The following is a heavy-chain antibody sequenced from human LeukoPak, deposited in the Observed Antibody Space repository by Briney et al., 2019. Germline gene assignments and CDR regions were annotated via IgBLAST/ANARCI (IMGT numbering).Heavy chain of an antibody. CDR3: RPTTTGNFDY. CDR1: GFTFSSYW. D-gene: IGHD1-26*01. CDR2: IKQDGSEK. V-gene: IGHV3-7*01. J-gene: IGHJ4*02. Sequence: PGGSLRLSCAASGFTFSSYWMSWVRQAPGKGLEWVANIKQDGSEKYYVDSVKGRFTISRDNAKNSLYLQMNSLRVEDTAVYYCRPTTTGNFDYWGQGTLVTVSS.